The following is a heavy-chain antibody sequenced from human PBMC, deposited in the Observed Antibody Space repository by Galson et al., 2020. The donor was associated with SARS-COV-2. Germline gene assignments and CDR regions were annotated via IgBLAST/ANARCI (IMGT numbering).Heavy chain of an antibody. CDR3: ARLREGSGIFVDR. Sequence: TLSLTCPLSGGSISGYYWSWIRQPPGKGLEWIGYIYYSGNTNYNPSLKSRVTISVDTSKNQFSLMLSSMTAADTAMYYCARLREGSGIFVDRWGQGTLVTVSS. V-gene: IGHV4-59*08. D-gene: IGHD6-19*01. CDR1: GGSISGYY. CDR2: IYYSGNT. J-gene: IGHJ5*02.